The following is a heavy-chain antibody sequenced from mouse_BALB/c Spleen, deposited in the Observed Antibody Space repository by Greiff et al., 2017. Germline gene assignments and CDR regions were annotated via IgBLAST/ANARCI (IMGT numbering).Heavy chain of an antibody. CDR1: GFNIKDTY. J-gene: IGHJ4*01. Sequence: EVKLVESGAELVKPGASVKLSCTASGFNIKDTYMHWVKQRPEQGLEWIGRIDPANGNTKYDPKFQGKATITADTSSNTAYLQLSSLTSEDTAVYYCAREDYDNAMDYWGQGTSVTVSS. CDR3: AREDYDNAMDY. D-gene: IGHD2-4*01. CDR2: IDPANGNT. V-gene: IGHV14-3*02.